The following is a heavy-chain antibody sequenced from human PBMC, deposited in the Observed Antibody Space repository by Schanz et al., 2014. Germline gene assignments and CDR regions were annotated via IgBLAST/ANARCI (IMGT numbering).Heavy chain of an antibody. J-gene: IGHJ4*02. CDR3: ARLDPYCRSGACSRAFDF. D-gene: IGHD2-21*02. CDR1: GFMFSSYG. Sequence: QVQLVESGGGVVQPGRSLRLSCAASGFMFSSYGMHWVRQAPGKGLEWVAFINSDGTKRFYADSVKSRFTISRDSSKNTLFLQMNSLRTEDTAVYYCARLDPYCRSGACSRAFDFWGQGTLVTVSS. CDR2: INSDGTKR. V-gene: IGHV3-30*03.